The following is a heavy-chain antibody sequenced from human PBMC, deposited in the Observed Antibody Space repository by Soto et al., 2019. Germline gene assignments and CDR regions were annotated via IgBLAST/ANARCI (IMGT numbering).Heavy chain of an antibody. Sequence: XESLSLPCTVSGGSISSTTYHWAWVRQPPGKGLDWTATISYIGRTYYNPSLKSRLTVSIDTSENRFSLRLDSVTAADTAVYYCARYYATSERPYFDQWGQRTLVTVSS. CDR2: ISYIGRT. D-gene: IGHD3-22*01. CDR3: ARYYATSERPYFDQ. V-gene: IGHV4-39*02. J-gene: IGHJ5*02. CDR1: GGSISSTTYH.